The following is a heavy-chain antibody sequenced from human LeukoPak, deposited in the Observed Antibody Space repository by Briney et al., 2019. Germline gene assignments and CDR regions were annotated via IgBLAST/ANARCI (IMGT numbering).Heavy chain of an antibody. CDR2: INPSGGST. Sequence: ASVTVSCTASGYTFTSYYMHWVRQAPGQGLEWMGIINPSGGSTSYAQKFQGRVTMTRDTSTSTVYMELSSLRSEDTAVYYCARDLELSMGRSYSSSSGVDYWGQGTLVTVSS. D-gene: IGHD6-6*01. CDR3: ARDLELSMGRSYSSSSGVDY. J-gene: IGHJ4*02. CDR1: GYTFTSYY. V-gene: IGHV1-46*01.